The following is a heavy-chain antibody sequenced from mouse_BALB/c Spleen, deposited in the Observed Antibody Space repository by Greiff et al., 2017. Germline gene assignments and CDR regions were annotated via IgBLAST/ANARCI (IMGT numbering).Heavy chain of an antibody. J-gene: IGHJ4*01. V-gene: IGHV2-5-1*01. Sequence: QVQLKQSGPSLVQPSQSLSITCTVSGFSLTSYGVHWVRQSPGKGLEWLGVIWRGGSTDYNAAFMSRLSITKDNSKSQVFFKMNSLQADDTAIYYCAKNSDGYLYYYAMDYWGQGTSVTVSS. D-gene: IGHD2-3*01. CDR3: AKNSDGYLYYYAMDY. CDR2: IWRGGST. CDR1: GFSLTSYG.